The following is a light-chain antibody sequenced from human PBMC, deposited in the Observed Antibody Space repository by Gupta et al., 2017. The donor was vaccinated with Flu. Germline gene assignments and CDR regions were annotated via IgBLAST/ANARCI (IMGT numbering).Light chain of an antibody. CDR3: GTGDSSRSTWV. J-gene: IGLJ3*02. V-gene: IGLV1-51*01. Sequence: QSLLTQPPSVSAAPGQTVTISCSGTPSNFENNYVSWYQQVPGTTPKLLIDDNNRRPSGMPARFSAAKSGTSATLGITGLQTGDEADYYCGTGDSSRSTWVFGGGTKLTVL. CDR1: PSNFENNY. CDR2: DNN.